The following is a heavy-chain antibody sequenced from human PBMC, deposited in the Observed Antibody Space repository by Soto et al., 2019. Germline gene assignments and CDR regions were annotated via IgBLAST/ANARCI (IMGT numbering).Heavy chain of an antibody. CDR1: GGSISSYY. V-gene: IGHV4-59*08. CDR2: IYYSGST. CDR3: ARKAAVAGKGGWFDP. D-gene: IGHD6-19*01. Sequence: SETLSLTCTVSGGSISSYYWSWIRQPPGKGLEWIGYIYYSGSTNYNPSLKSRVTISVDTSKNQFSLKLSSVTAADTAVYYCARKAAVAGKGGWFDPWGQGNLVTVSS. J-gene: IGHJ5*02.